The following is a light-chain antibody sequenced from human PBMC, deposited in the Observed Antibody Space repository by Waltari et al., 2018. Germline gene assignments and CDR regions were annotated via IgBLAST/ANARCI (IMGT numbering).Light chain of an antibody. V-gene: IGLV3-1*01. CDR1: KLEDQY. J-gene: IGLJ3*02. CDR3: QVWDTTTAV. Sequence: SYDLTQSPSVSVSPGQTARITCSGDKLEDQYANWYQQKAGQSPVLVIYQDTQRPLGIPGRFSGSSSGNTATLTISGTQSLDEADYFCQVWDTTTAVFGGGTKVTVL. CDR2: QDT.